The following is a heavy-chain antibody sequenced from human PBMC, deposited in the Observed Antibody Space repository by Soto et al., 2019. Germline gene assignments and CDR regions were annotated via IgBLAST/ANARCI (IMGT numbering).Heavy chain of an antibody. CDR1: GYTFTSSY. CDR3: ARDLLAANY. Sequence: QVQLVQSGAEVKKPGASVKLSCKASGYTFTSSYVHWVRQAPGQGLEWVAIINPNGGSTNYAQEVQGRVTVTRDTSTSTVFMELSSLHSDDTAVYSCARDLLAANYWGQGTLVTVSS. V-gene: IGHV1-46*01. CDR2: INPNGGST. D-gene: IGHD2-15*01. J-gene: IGHJ4*02.